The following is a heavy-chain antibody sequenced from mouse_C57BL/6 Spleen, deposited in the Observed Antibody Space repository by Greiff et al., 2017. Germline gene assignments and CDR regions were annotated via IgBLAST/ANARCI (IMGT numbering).Heavy chain of an antibody. J-gene: IGHJ2*02. V-gene: IGHV5-9*01. CDR1: GFTFSSYT. Sequence: EVQLVESGGGLVKPGGSLKLSCAASGFTFSSYTMPWVRQTPEKRLEWVATISGGGGNTYYPDSVKGRFTITRDNAKSTLYMQMSSLRSEDSALYYCARHPSSSSFDYWGQGTSVTGSS. CDR2: ISGGGGNT. D-gene: IGHD1-1*01. CDR3: ARHPSSSSFDY.